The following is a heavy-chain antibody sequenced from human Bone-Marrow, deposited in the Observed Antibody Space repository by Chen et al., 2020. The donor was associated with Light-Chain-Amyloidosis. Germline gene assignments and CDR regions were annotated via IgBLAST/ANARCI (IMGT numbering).Heavy chain of an antibody. J-gene: IGHJ4*02. CDR1: GLTISSRA. Sequence: EVQLVESGGGLVQPGGSLRLSCADSGLTISSRAMSWVRQAPGKGLEWVSSFSNIAKTYYADSVRGRFTIFRDNTKNTLDLQMNSLRAEDTAVYYCAKDHPTSGWPAFDSWGQGTLVTVSS. CDR2: FSNIAKT. V-gene: IGHV3-23*04. D-gene: IGHD6-19*01. CDR3: AKDHPTSGWPAFDS.